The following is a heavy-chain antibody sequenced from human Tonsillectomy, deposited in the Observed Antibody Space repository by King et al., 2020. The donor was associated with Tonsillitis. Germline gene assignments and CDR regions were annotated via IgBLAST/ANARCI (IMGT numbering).Heavy chain of an antibody. CDR1: GFTFSSYG. V-gene: IGHV3-30*18. J-gene: IGHJ4*02. Sequence: VQLVESGGGVVQPGRSLRLSCAASGFTFSSYGMHWVRQAPGKGLEWVAVISYDGSNKYYADSVKGRFTISRDNSKNTLYLQMNSLRAEDTAVYYCAKTVRGYSYGADNHSWGQGTLVTVSS. CDR3: AKTVRGYSYGADNHS. D-gene: IGHD5-18*01. CDR2: ISYDGSNK.